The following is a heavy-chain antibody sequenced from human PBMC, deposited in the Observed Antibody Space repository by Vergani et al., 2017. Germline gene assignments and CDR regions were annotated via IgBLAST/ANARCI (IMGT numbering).Heavy chain of an antibody. V-gene: IGHV3-21*01. CDR3: ARKDCSSTSCPLDY. CDR2: ISSSSSYI. J-gene: IGHJ4*02. D-gene: IGHD2-2*01. Sequence: VQLVESGGGVVQPGRSLRLSCAASGFTFSSYAMHWVRQAPGKGLEWVSSISSSSSYIYYADSVKGRFTISRDNAKNSLYLQMNSLRAEDTAVYYCARKDCSSTSCPLDYWGQGTLVTVSS. CDR1: GFTFSSYA.